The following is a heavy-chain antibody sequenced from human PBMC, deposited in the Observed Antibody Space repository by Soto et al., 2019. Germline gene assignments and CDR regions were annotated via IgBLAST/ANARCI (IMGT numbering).Heavy chain of an antibody. V-gene: IGHV3-53*01. CDR2: IYSGAST. Sequence: PGGSLRLSCAASGFTVSSNYMSWVRQAPGKGLEWVSVIYSGASTDYADSVKGRFTISRDNSKNTLYLYMNNLRVEDTAVYYCARGKGGRVRADYYYYGMDVWGQGTTVTVSS. CDR3: ARGKGGRVRADYYYYGMDV. J-gene: IGHJ6*02. CDR1: GFTVSSNY. D-gene: IGHD6-19*01.